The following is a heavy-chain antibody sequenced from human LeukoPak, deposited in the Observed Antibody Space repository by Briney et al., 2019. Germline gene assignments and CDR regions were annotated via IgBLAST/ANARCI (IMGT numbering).Heavy chain of an antibody. Sequence: GGSLRLSCAASGFTFSDYYMSWIRQAPGKGLEWVAVISYDGSNKYYADTVKGRFTISRDNSKNTMYLQMNSLRVDDTAVYYCAREARGYSYSYDYWGQGILVTVSS. V-gene: IGHV3-30*03. CDR3: AREARGYSYSYDY. CDR2: ISYDGSNK. CDR1: GFTFSDYY. D-gene: IGHD5-18*01. J-gene: IGHJ4*02.